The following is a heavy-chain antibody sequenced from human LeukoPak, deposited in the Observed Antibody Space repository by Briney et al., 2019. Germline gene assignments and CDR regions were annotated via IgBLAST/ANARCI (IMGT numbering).Heavy chain of an antibody. V-gene: IGHV1-18*01. D-gene: IGHD5-12*01. J-gene: IGHJ4*02. Sequence: ASVRVSCKASGYTFTRYGISWVRQDPGQGLEWLGWISAYNGNTNYAQRLQGRVTVTTDTSTSTAYMELRSLTSDDTAIYYCAREGGIVATTAFDYWGQGTLVTVSS. CDR2: ISAYNGNT. CDR1: GYTFTRYG. CDR3: AREGGIVATTAFDY.